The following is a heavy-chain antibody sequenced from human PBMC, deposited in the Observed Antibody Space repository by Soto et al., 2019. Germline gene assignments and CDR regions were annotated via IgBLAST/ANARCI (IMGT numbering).Heavy chain of an antibody. J-gene: IGHJ6*02. Sequence: QVQLVQSGAEVKKPGASVKVSCKASGYSFTTYGISWVRQAPGQGLEWMGWISDYNGNTNYEKKFQGRVNMTTDTTARTAYMGLKSLRSDDTAVYYCAREGYYSGSESYSPPRYYGMDVWGQGTTVTVS. V-gene: IGHV1-18*01. D-gene: IGHD3-10*01. CDR3: AREGYYSGSESYSPPRYYGMDV. CDR2: ISDYNGNT. CDR1: GYSFTTYG.